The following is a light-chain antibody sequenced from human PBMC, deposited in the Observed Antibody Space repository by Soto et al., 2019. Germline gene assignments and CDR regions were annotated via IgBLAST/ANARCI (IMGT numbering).Light chain of an antibody. J-gene: IGKJ3*01. Sequence: DIQMIQSPSSVSASVGDRVTVTCRASQNITTWLAWYQQTPGKAPHLLIYGASTLQRGVPSRFSGSGSGTEFTLTITSLQPEDFATYYCQQGSRSPFTFGPGTKVDIK. CDR2: GAS. V-gene: IGKV1-12*01. CDR3: QQGSRSPFT. CDR1: QNITTW.